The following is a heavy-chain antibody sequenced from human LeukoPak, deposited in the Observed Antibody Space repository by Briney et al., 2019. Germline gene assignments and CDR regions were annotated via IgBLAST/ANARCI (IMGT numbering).Heavy chain of an antibody. CDR1: GGTLSSYA. Sequence: ASVEVSCKASGGTLSSYAISWVRQAPGQGLEWVGGLLPIFGTANYAQKFQGRVTITADESTSTAYMERSSLRSEDTAVNYGARVSVGATFYHYYMDVWGKGNTVTLSS. CDR3: ARVSVGATFYHYYMDV. J-gene: IGHJ6*03. D-gene: IGHD1-26*01. CDR2: LLPIFGTA. V-gene: IGHV1-69*13.